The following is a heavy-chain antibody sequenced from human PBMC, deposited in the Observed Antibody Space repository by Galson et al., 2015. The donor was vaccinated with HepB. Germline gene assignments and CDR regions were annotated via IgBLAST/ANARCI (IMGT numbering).Heavy chain of an antibody. CDR2: IIPILGIA. CDR1: GGTFSSYT. Sequence: SVKVSCKASGGTFSSYTISWVRQAPGQGLEWMGRIIPILGIANYAQRFQGRVTITADKPTSTAYMELSSLRSEDTAVYYCAREGGSSGWYLTAVYWYFDLWGRGTLVTVSS. V-gene: IGHV1-69*04. D-gene: IGHD6-19*01. J-gene: IGHJ2*01. CDR3: AREGGSSGWYLTAVYWYFDL.